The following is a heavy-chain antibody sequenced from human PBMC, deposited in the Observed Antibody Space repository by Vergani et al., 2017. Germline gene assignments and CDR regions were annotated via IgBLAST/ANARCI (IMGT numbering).Heavy chain of an antibody. J-gene: IGHJ6*03. D-gene: IGHD4/OR15-4a*01. CDR3: ARSTDYPDDYVSSDYFRRTLDV. CDR2: MNPNSSTT. Sequence: QVQLVQSGAEVKKPGASVTVSCRASGYSFSSYDISWVRQATGQGLEWMGWMNPNSSTTGYAQKFQGRVTMTRNTSINTAYMELSRLSFEDAAVYYCARSTDYPDDYVSSDYFRRTLDVWGKGTTVTVS. CDR1: GYSFSSYD. V-gene: IGHV1-8*01.